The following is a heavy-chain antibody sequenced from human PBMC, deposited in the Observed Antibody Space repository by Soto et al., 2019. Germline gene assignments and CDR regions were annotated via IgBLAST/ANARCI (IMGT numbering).Heavy chain of an antibody. CDR3: ATGDEEYYYYYYGMDV. Sequence: GGSLRLSCAASGFTFSSYAMHWVRQAPGKGLEWVAVISYDGSNKYYADSVKGRFTISRDNSKNTLYLQMNSLRAEDTAVYYCATGDEEYYYYYYGMDVWGQGTTVTVSS. CDR1: GFTFSSYA. V-gene: IGHV3-30-3*01. D-gene: IGHD3-16*01. J-gene: IGHJ6*02. CDR2: ISYDGSNK.